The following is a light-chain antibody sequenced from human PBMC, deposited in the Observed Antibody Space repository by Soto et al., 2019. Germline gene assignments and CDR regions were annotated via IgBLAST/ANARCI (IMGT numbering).Light chain of an antibody. CDR1: SSNTGAGYD. CDR2: GNT. J-gene: IGLJ2*01. V-gene: IGLV1-40*01. CDR3: QSYDGSLSGSV. Sequence: QSALTQPPSVSGAPGQRVTISCTGSSSNTGAGYDVHWYQQVPGTAPKLLIYGNTKRPSGVPDRFSGSKSGTSASLAITGLQAEDEADYYCQSYDGSLSGSVFGGGTKLTVL.